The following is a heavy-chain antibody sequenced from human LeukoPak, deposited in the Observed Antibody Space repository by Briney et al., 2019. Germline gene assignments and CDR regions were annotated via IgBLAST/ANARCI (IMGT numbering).Heavy chain of an antibody. V-gene: IGHV4-34*01. D-gene: IGHD5-24*01. Sequence: SETLSLTCAVYGGSFSGYYWSRIRQPPGKGLEWIGEINHSGSTNYNPTLKSRVTISVDTSKNQFSLKLSSVTAADTAVYYCARGTLVEMATMFFDYWGQGTLVTVSS. CDR3: ARGTLVEMATMFFDY. CDR2: INHSGST. CDR1: GGSFSGYY. J-gene: IGHJ4*02.